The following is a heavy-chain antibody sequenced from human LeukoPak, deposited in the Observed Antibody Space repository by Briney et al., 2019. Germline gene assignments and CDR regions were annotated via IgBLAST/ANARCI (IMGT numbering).Heavy chain of an antibody. Sequence: GESLKISCKGSGYSFTSYWIGWVRQMPGKGLEWMGIIYPGDSDTRYSPSSQGQVTISADKSISTAYLQWSSLKASDTAMYYCARRTYNYDSSGYTQGSIFDYWGQGTLVTVSS. CDR2: IYPGDSDT. D-gene: IGHD3-22*01. CDR3: ARRTYNYDSSGYTQGSIFDY. CDR1: GYSFTSYW. J-gene: IGHJ4*02. V-gene: IGHV5-51*01.